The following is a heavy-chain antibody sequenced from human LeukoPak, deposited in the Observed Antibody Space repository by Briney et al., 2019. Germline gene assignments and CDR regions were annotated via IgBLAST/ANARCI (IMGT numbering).Heavy chain of an antibody. CDR3: AARGITMIVVAPNFTDY. V-gene: IGHV3-23*01. J-gene: IGHJ4*02. Sequence: PGGSLRLPCAASGFTFSSYAMSWVRQAPGKGLEWVSAISGSGGSTYYADSVKGRFTISRDNSKNTLYLQMNSLRAEDAAVYYCAARGITMIVVAPNFTDYWGQGTLVTVSS. CDR2: ISGSGGST. CDR1: GFTFSSYA. D-gene: IGHD3-22*01.